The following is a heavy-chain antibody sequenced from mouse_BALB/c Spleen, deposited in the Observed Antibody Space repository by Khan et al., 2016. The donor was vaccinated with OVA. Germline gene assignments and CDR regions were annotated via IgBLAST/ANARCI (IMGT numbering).Heavy chain of an antibody. D-gene: IGHD1-2*01. J-gene: IGHJ3*01. CDR3: ASDTTATPY. CDR1: GFSLTSYG. Sequence: QVQLKQSGPGLVAPSQSLSLTCTVSGFSLTSYGVHWVRQPPGKGLEWLGIIWAGGSTNYYSALMSRLSISKDNSKSQVFLKMNSLQTDDTAMYYCASDTTATPYWGQGTLVTVSA. V-gene: IGHV2-9*02. CDR2: IWAGGST.